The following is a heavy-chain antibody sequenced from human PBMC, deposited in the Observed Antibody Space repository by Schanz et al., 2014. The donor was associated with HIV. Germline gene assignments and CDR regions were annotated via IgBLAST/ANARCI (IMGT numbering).Heavy chain of an antibody. CDR2: IWYDGSNK. V-gene: IGHV3-33*06. D-gene: IGHD2-15*01. J-gene: IGHJ4*02. Sequence: QVQLVESGGGVVQPGRSLRLSCAASGFTFSSYGMHWVRQAPGKGLEWVAVIWYDGSNKYYADSVKGRFTISRDNSKKTLYLQMNSLRAEDTAVYYCAKDLGAGGGSCFDSWGQGTLVTVST. CDR3: AKDLGAGGGSCFDS. CDR1: GFTFSSYG.